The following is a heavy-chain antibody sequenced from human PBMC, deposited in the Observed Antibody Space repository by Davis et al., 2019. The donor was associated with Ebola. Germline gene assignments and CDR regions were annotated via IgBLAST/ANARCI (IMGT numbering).Heavy chain of an antibody. CDR3: AKARDYPWYFDY. Sequence: GESLKISCAASGFTFSSYGMHWVRQAPGKGLEWVAVIWYDGSNKYYADSVKGRFTISRDNSKNTLYLQMNSLRAEDTALYYCAKARDYPWYFDYWGQGTLVTVSS. J-gene: IGHJ4*02. CDR2: IWYDGSNK. CDR1: GFTFSSYG. D-gene: IGHD3-16*01. V-gene: IGHV3-33*06.